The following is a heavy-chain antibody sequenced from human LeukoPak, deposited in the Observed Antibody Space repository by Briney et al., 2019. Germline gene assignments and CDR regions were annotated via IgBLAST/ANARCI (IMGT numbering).Heavy chain of an antibody. D-gene: IGHD3-10*01. J-gene: IGHJ4*02. V-gene: IGHV4-34*01. CDR1: GGSFSGYY. Sequence: PSETLPLTCAVYGGSFSGYYWSWIRQPPGKGLEWIGEINHSGSTNYNPSLKSRVTISVDTSKNQFSLKLSSVTAADTAVYYCARGSRYYGSGSYHWGQGTLVTVSS. CDR3: ARGSRYYGSGSYH. CDR2: INHSGST.